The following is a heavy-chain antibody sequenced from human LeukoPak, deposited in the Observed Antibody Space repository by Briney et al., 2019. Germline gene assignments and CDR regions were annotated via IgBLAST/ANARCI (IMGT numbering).Heavy chain of an antibody. Sequence: PGGSLRLSCAASGFTVSNNYMTWVRQAPGKGLEWVSSISSSSYIYYADSVKGRFTISRDNAKNSLYLQMNSLRAEDTAVYYCARALYCSSTSCWGFDPWGQGTLVTVSS. V-gene: IGHV3-69-1*01. CDR2: ISSSSYI. D-gene: IGHD2-2*01. CDR1: GFTVSNNY. J-gene: IGHJ5*02. CDR3: ARALYCSSTSCWGFDP.